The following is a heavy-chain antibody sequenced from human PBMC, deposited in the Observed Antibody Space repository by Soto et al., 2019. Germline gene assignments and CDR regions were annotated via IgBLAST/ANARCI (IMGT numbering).Heavy chain of an antibody. J-gene: IGHJ5*02. CDR2: IKSKSDGGTT. D-gene: IGHD2-15*01. V-gene: IGHV3-15*01. CDR1: GFTFSDAW. CDR3: TTDLWRIAVVVGSTGYFNP. Sequence: TGGSLSLSCAASGFTFSDAWMSWVRPAPGKGLDWVGRIKSKSDGGTTEYAAPVRGRFTISRDDSKNTLYLQMNSLKTEDTAVYYCTTDLWRIAVVVGSTGYFNPWGQGTPVTVSS.